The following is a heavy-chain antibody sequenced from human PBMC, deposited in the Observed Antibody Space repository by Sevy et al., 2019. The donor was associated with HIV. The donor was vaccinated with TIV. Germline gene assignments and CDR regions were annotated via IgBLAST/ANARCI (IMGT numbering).Heavy chain of an antibody. V-gene: IGHV3-7*03. J-gene: IGHJ6*02. D-gene: IGHD1-1*01. Sequence: GGSLRLSCAASGFTFSSYGMHWVRQAPGKGLEWVANIKQDGSEKYYVDSVKGRFTISRDNAKNSLYLQMNSLRAEDTAVYYCARGLLALEGGYYYYYGMDVWGQGTTVTVSS. CDR2: IKQDGSEK. CDR1: GFTFSSYG. CDR3: ARGLLALEGGYYYYYGMDV.